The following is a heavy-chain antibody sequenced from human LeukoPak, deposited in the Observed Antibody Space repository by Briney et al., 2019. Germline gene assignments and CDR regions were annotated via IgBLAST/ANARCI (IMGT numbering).Heavy chain of an antibody. CDR1: GFTFSTHA. J-gene: IGHJ6*02. D-gene: IGHD2-21*02. CDR2: VINSGAAT. V-gene: IGHV3-23*01. Sequence: PGGSLRLSCAASGFTFSTHALNWVRQAPGKGLEWVSGVINSGAATYYADSVKGRFTISRDNSKNTLYLQMHSLRAEDTAVYYCARKEACGGDCYAYGMDVWGQGTTVTVSS. CDR3: ARKEACGGDCYAYGMDV.